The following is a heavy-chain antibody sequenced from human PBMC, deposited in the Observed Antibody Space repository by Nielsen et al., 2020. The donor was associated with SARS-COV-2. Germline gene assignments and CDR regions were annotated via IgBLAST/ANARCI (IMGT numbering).Heavy chain of an antibody. CDR1: GGSVSSNDW. CDR3: ARGDLVVVPSPILGLGPFFYYFYLDV. Sequence: SETLSLTCAVSGGSVSSNDWWTWVRQSPGKGLEWIGEVSHSGSINYNPSLKSRVTLSMDKSKRQFSLRLTSVSAADTAVYFCARGDLVVVPSPILGLGPFFYYFYLDVWGKGTSVTVS. D-gene: IGHD2-2*01. CDR2: VSHSGSI. V-gene: IGHV4-4*02. J-gene: IGHJ6*03.